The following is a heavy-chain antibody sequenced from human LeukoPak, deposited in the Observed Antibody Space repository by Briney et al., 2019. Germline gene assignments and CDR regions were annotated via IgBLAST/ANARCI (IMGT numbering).Heavy chain of an antibody. J-gene: IGHJ4*02. CDR2: IKQDGSEK. CDR3: ANDRTTATTFEIDY. D-gene: IGHD4-17*01. Sequence: GGSLRLSCAASGFTFSSYWMSWVRQAPGKGLEWVANIKQDGSEKYYVDSVKGRFTISRDNAKNSLYLQMNSLRAEDTAVYYCANDRTTATTFEIDYWGQGTLVTVSS. CDR1: GFTFSSYW. V-gene: IGHV3-7*01.